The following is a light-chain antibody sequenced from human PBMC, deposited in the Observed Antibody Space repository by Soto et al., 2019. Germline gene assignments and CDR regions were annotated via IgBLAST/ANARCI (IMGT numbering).Light chain of an antibody. CDR2: YDS. J-gene: IGLJ1*01. CDR3: QVWDSSSDHPV. V-gene: IGLV3-21*04. Sequence: SYELTQPPSVSVAPGKTARITCGGNNIGSKSVHWYQQKPGQAPVLGIYYDSDRPSGIHERFSGSNSGNTATLTISRVEAGDEADYYCQVWDSSSDHPVFGTGTKLTVL. CDR1: NIGSKS.